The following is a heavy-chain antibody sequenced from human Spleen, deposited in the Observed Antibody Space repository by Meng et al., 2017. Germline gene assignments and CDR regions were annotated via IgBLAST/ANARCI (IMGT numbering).Heavy chain of an antibody. D-gene: IGHD3-3*01. CDR3: ARGALYYDWFDP. CDR2: ILYSGVT. Sequence: SETLSPTFTLSGGSISNINYYGCWIRQPPGKGLEWIGIILYSGVTYYNPSLKSRVTISVDTSKNQFSLKLSSVTAADTAVYYCARGALYYDWFDPWGQGTLVTVSS. V-gene: IGHV4-39*07. J-gene: IGHJ5*02. CDR1: GGSISNINYY.